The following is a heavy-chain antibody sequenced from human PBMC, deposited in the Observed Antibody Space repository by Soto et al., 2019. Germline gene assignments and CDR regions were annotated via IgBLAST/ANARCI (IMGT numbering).Heavy chain of an antibody. D-gene: IGHD2-15*01. Sequence: QVQLVQSGAEVKKPGSSVKVSCKASGGTFSSYAISWVRQAPGQGLEWMGGIIPIFGTANYAQKFQGRVTITADESTSTAYMELSSLRSEDTAVYYCPRLDCSGGSCYSGWFDPWGQGTLVTVSS. V-gene: IGHV1-69*01. CDR1: GGTFSSYA. J-gene: IGHJ5*02. CDR3: PRLDCSGGSCYSGWFDP. CDR2: IIPIFGTA.